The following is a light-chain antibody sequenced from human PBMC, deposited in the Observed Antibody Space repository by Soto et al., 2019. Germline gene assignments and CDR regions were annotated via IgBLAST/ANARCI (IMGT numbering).Light chain of an antibody. CDR2: EVS. CDR3: SSYAGSNRAV. V-gene: IGLV2-8*01. Sequence: QPVLTQPPSASGSPGQSVTISCTGTSSDVGGYNYVSWYQQHPGKAPKLMIYEVSKRPSGVPDRFSGSKSGNTASLTVSGLQAEDEADYYCSSYAGSNRAVFGGGTKVTVL. CDR1: SSDVGGYNY. J-gene: IGLJ3*02.